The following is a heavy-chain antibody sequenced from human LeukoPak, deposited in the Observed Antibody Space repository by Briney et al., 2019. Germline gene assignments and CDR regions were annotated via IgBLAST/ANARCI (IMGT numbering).Heavy chain of an antibody. CDR3: AKGLTPDY. CDR2: ISTSGSST. Sequence: PGGSLRLSCAASGFTFSSYAMGWVRQAPGKGLEWVSAISTSGSSTYYADSVKGRFTISRDDSKNTLFLQMNSLRADDTAVYHCAKGLTPDYWGQGTLVTVSS. D-gene: IGHD2-15*01. V-gene: IGHV3-23*01. CDR1: GFTFSSYA. J-gene: IGHJ4*02.